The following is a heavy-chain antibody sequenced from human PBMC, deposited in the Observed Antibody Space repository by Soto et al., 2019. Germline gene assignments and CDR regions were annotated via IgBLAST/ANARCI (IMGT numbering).Heavy chain of an antibody. Sequence: TSETLSLTCTVSGGSISSSSYYWGWIRQPPGKGLEWIGSIYYSGSTYYNPSLKSRVTISVDTSKNQFSLKLSSVTAADTAVYYCARQASQLVRGSYGLDVWGQGTTVTVSS. J-gene: IGHJ6*02. D-gene: IGHD6-6*01. CDR3: ARQASQLVRGSYGLDV. CDR2: IYYSGST. CDR1: GGSISSSSYY. V-gene: IGHV4-39*01.